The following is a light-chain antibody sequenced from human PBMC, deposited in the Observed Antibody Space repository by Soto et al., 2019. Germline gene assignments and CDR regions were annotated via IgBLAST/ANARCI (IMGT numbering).Light chain of an antibody. CDR3: ETWDGNTRV. CDR1: SGHSSYI. J-gene: IGLJ3*02. V-gene: IGLV4-60*02. CDR2: LEGSGSY. Sequence: QPVLTQPSSASASLGSSVKLTCTLSSGHSSYIIAWHQQQPGKAPRYLMKLEGSGSYNKGSGVPDRFSGSSSGADRYLTISNLQFEDEADYYCETWDGNTRVFGGGTKVTVL.